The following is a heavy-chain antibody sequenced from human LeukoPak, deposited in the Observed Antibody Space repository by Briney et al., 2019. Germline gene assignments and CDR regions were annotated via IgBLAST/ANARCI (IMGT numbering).Heavy chain of an antibody. Sequence: SETLSLTCTVSGGSISHYYWSWIRQPPGKGLEWIGSIYYSGSTYYNPSLKSRVTISVDTSKNQFSLKLSSVTAADTAVYYCTRDYIVATIGRFDPWGQGTLVTVSS. CDR3: TRDYIVATIGRFDP. CDR1: GGSISHYY. D-gene: IGHD5-12*01. CDR2: IYYSGST. V-gene: IGHV4-59*12. J-gene: IGHJ5*02.